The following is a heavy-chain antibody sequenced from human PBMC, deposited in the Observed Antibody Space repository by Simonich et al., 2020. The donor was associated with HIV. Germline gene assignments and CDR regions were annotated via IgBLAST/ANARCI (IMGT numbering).Heavy chain of an antibody. V-gene: IGHV4-34*01. CDR1: GGSFSGYY. D-gene: IGHD6-6*01. CDR2: INHSGRT. Sequence: QVQLQQWGAGLLKPSETLSLTCAVYGGSFSGYYWSWIRQPPGKGLEWIGEINHSGRTNYNPSLKSRVTISVDTSKNQFSRKLSSVTAADTAVYYCASPRMVAARPFDYWGQGTLVTVSS. CDR3: ASPRMVAARPFDY. J-gene: IGHJ4*02.